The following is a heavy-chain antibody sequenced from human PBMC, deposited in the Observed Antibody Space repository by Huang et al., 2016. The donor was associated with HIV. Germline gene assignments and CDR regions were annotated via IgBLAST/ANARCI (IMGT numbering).Heavy chain of an antibody. J-gene: IGHJ4*02. CDR2: INHSGRN. V-gene: IGHV4-34*01. Sequence: QVQLHQWGAGLLKPSETLSLTCAVYGGAFSGPNWTWIRQTPGKGLGWSVEINHSGRNKYSPPRKRRVSRSLDTSKSQFSVMLRSVTAADTAVYYCARGRGDARGFLGLDFWGQGTLVTVSS. D-gene: IGHD3-16*01. CDR3: ARGRGDARGFLGLDF. CDR1: GGAFSGPN.